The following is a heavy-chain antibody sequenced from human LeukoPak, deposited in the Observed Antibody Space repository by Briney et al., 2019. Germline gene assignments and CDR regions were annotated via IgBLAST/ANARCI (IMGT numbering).Heavy chain of an antibody. V-gene: IGHV3-74*01. CDR2: INSDGSST. D-gene: IGHD3-22*01. CDR3: ARAPSPYYYDSSGYYY. Sequence: GGSLRLSCAASGFTFSSYWMHWVRQAPGKGLVWVSRINSDGSSTSYADSVKGRFTISRDNAKNTLYLQMNSLRAVDTAVYYCARAPSPYYYDSSGYYYWGQGTLVTVSS. CDR1: GFTFSSYW. J-gene: IGHJ4*02.